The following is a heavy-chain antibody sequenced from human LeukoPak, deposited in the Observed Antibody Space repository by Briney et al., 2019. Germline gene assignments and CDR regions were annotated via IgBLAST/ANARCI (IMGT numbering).Heavy chain of an antibody. J-gene: IGHJ4*02. V-gene: IGHV4-4*02. CDR3: ARVGSGRYNYGYSLVY. D-gene: IGHD5-18*01. CDR1: NASISGRNW. Sequence: SETLSLTCAVSNASISGRNWWNWVRQPPGKGLEWIGEVSHSGSTNYNPSLKSRVTISVDKSKNQFSLTLSSVTAADTAVYYCARVGSGRYNYGYSLVYWGQGTLVTVSS. CDR2: VSHSGST.